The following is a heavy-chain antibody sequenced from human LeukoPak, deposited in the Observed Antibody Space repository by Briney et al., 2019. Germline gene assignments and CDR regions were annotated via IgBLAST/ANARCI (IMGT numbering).Heavy chain of an antibody. CDR1: GYTFTGYY. CDR2: INPNSGGT. J-gene: IGHJ6*02. Sequence: ASVKVSCKASGYTFTGYYMHWVRQAPGQGLEWMGWINPNSGGTNYAQKFQGRVTMTRDTSISTAYMELSRLRSDDTAVYYCARAPGGRLLIAVAGMKNYYYGMDVWGQGTTVTVSS. CDR3: ARAPGGRLLIAVAGMKNYYYGMDV. V-gene: IGHV1-2*02. D-gene: IGHD6-19*01.